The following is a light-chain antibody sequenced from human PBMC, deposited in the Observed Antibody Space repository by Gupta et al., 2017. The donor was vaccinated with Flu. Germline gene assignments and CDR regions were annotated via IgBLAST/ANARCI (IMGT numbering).Light chain of an antibody. Sequence: PGERATLSCRASQSVSSYLAWYQQKPGQAPRLLIYDASNRATGIPARFSDSGSGTDFTLTISSLEPEDFAVYYCQQRSNWLTFGGGTKVEIK. CDR2: DAS. CDR1: QSVSSY. CDR3: QQRSNWLT. V-gene: IGKV3-11*01. J-gene: IGKJ4*01.